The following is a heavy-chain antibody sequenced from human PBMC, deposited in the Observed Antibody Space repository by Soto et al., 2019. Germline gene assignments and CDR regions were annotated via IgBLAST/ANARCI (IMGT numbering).Heavy chain of an antibody. Sequence: SETLSLTCAVYGGSFSGYYWSWIRQPPGKGLEWIGEINHSGSTNYNPSLKSRVTISVDTSKNQFSLKLSSVTAADTAVYYCARGSGIAVAGSSYYSDYWGQGTLVTVSS. CDR3: ARGSGIAVAGSSYYSDY. CDR1: GGSFSGYY. V-gene: IGHV4-34*01. D-gene: IGHD6-19*01. CDR2: INHSGST. J-gene: IGHJ4*02.